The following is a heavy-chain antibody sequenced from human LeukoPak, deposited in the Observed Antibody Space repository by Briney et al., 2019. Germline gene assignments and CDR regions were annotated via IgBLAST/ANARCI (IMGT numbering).Heavy chain of an antibody. CDR2: IYGGGDT. D-gene: IGHD6-19*01. Sequence: GGSLRLSCAASGFTVSRNYMSWVRQAPGKGLEWVSVIYGGGDTYYADSVKGRFTISRDNSKNTLYLQMNSLRGEDTAVYFCARGRTSDSSGSGNPENWFDPWGQGTLVTVSS. CDR1: GFTVSRNY. J-gene: IGHJ5*02. V-gene: IGHV3-66*01. CDR3: ARGRTSDSSGSGNPENWFDP.